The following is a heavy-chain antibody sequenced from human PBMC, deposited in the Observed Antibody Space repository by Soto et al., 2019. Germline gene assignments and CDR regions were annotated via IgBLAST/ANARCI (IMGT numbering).Heavy chain of an antibody. J-gene: IGHJ5*02. CDR3: AGHDDYSNYLNWFDP. D-gene: IGHD4-4*01. CDR2: IIPIFGTA. Sequence: SVKVSCKASGGTFSSYAISWVRQAPGQGLEWMGGIIPIFGTANYAQKFQGRVTITADESTSTAYMKLSSLRSEDTAVYYCAGHDDYSNYLNWFDPWGQGTLVTVSS. V-gene: IGHV1-69*13. CDR1: GGTFSSYA.